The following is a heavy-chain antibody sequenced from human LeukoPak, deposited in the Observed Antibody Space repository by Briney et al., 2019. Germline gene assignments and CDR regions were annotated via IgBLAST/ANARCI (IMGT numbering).Heavy chain of an antibody. D-gene: IGHD3-10*01. J-gene: IGHJ4*02. CDR2: IDTDGRTT. CDR1: GFTFSDYW. V-gene: IGHV3-7*01. CDR3: ARNRGGQQFDC. Sequence: GGSLRLFCTASGFTFSDYWIDWVRQSPGQGLEWVANIDTDGRTTNYVESVRARFTISRDNTRNSLSLQMNSLRDEDTAVYYCARNRGGQQFDCWGQGTLLTVSS.